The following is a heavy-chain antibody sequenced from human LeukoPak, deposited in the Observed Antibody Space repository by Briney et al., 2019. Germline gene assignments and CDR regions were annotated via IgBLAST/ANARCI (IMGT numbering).Heavy chain of an antibody. CDR2: IYASGST. CDR1: GGSISNYY. J-gene: IGHJ4*02. Sequence: SETLSLTCSVSGGSISNYYWNWIRQPAGKGLEWIGRIYASGSTNYNPSLKSRVTISMDKSKNHFSLNLKSVTAADTGFYYCARDFYGDDGHHPFDYWGQGIQVTASS. D-gene: IGHD2/OR15-2a*01. CDR3: ARDFYGDDGHHPFDY. V-gene: IGHV4-4*07.